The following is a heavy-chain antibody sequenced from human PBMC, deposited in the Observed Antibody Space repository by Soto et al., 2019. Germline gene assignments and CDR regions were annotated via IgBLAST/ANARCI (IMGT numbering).Heavy chain of an antibody. CDR2: ISWNSGSI. CDR1: GFTFDDYA. V-gene: IGHV3-9*01. Sequence: GGSLRLSCAASGFTFDDYAMHWVRQAPGKGLEWVSGISWNSGSIGYADSVKGRFTISRDNAKNSLYLQMNSLRAEDTALYYCAKDISTMVRGVITGWGQGTLVTVSS. J-gene: IGHJ4*02. D-gene: IGHD3-10*01. CDR3: AKDISTMVRGVITG.